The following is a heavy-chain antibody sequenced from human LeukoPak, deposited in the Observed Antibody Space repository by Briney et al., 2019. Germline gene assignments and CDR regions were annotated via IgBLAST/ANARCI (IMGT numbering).Heavy chain of an antibody. Sequence: SETLSLTCAVYGGSFSGYYWSWIRQPPRKGLEWVGEINHSGSTNYNPSLKSRVTISVDTSKNQFSLKLSSVTAADTAVYYCARGGIAARPYYYYYMDVWGKGTTVTVSS. V-gene: IGHV4-34*01. J-gene: IGHJ6*03. CDR3: ARGGIAARPYYYYYMDV. CDR2: INHSGST. D-gene: IGHD6-6*01. CDR1: GGSFSGYY.